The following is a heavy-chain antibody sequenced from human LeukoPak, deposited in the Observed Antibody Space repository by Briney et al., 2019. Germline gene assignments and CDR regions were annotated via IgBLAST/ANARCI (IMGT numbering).Heavy chain of an antibody. CDR1: GFTFSSYS. J-gene: IGHJ6*04. Sequence: GGSLRLSCAASGFTFSSYSMNWVRRAPGKGLEWVSSISSSSSYIYYADSVKGRFTISRDNAKNSLYLQMNSLRAEDTAVYYCAELGITMIGGVWGKGTTVTISS. V-gene: IGHV3-21*01. CDR2: ISSSSSYI. D-gene: IGHD3-10*02. CDR3: AELGITMIGGV.